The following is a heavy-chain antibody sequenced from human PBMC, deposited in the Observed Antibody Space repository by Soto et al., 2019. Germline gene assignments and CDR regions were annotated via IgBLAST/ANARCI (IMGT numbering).Heavy chain of an antibody. CDR3: AKSVYDFWSGYWFDYYSGMDV. Sequence: GGSLRLPCAASGFTFSSYGMHWVRQAPGKGLEWVAGISYDGSNKYYADSVKGRFTISRDNSKNTLYLQMNSLRAEDTAVYYCAKSVYDFWSGYWFDYYSGMDVWGQGTTLTVYS. V-gene: IGHV3-30*18. J-gene: IGHJ6*02. CDR2: ISYDGSNK. D-gene: IGHD3-3*01. CDR1: GFTFSSYG.